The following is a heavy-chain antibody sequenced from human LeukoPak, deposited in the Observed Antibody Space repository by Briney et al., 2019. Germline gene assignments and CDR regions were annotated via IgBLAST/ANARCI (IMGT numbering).Heavy chain of an antibody. J-gene: IGHJ4*02. CDR1: GFTFSDYY. CDR3: ARGPPYCGGDCYYFDY. V-gene: IGHV3-11*03. Sequence: GGCLRLSCTASGFTFSDYYMNWIRQTPGKGLECVSYISGSSSDTNYADSARGRFTISRDNAKNTLYLHMNSLRVEDTAVYYCARGPPYCGGDCYYFDYWGQGTLVTVSS. CDR2: ISGSSSDT. D-gene: IGHD2-21*02.